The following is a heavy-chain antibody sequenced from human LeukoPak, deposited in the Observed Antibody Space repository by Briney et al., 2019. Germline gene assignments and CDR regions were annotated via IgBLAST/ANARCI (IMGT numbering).Heavy chain of an antibody. CDR2: INPNSGGT. Sequence: GASVKVSCKASGYTFTGYYMHWVRQAPGQGLEWMGWINPNSGGTNYAQKFQGRVTMTRDTSISTAYMELSRLRSDDTAVYYCAKTWGYYGSGSPSSYYFDYWGQGTLVTVSS. CDR3: AKTWGYYGSGSPSSYYFDY. CDR1: GYTFTGYY. J-gene: IGHJ4*02. V-gene: IGHV1-2*02. D-gene: IGHD3-10*01.